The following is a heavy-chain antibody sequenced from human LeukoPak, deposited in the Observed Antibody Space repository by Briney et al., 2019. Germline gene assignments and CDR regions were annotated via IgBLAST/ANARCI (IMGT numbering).Heavy chain of an antibody. Sequence: GGSLRLSCAASGFTLSTYAMSWVRQAPGKGLEWVSAISGSGGSTYYADSVKGRFTISRDNSKNTLYLQMNSLRAEDTAVYYCAKGSESGYSYGYSYYYYMDVWGKGTTVTVSS. J-gene: IGHJ6*03. CDR2: ISGSGGST. D-gene: IGHD5-18*01. CDR3: AKGSESGYSYGYSYYYYMDV. CDR1: GFTLSTYA. V-gene: IGHV3-23*01.